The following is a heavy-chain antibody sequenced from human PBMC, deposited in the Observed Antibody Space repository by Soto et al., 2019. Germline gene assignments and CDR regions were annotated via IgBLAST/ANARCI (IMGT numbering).Heavy chain of an antibody. V-gene: IGHV1-18*04. CDR1: GYTFASYG. J-gene: IGHJ4*02. Sequence: SLKVSCKAYGYTFASYGISWVRQAPVQGLDWMGWISAYNGNTNYAQKLQGRVTMTTDTSTSTAYMELRSLRSDDTAVYYCARVVVNAAFEDLRQGILVIVSS. CDR3: ARVVVNAAFED. CDR2: ISAYNGNT. D-gene: IGHD2-8*02.